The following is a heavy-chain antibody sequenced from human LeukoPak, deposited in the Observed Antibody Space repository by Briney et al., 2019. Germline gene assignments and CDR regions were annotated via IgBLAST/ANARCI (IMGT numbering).Heavy chain of an antibody. Sequence: PGGSLTLSCAASGFTFSNSAMSWCRQAPGEGLEGVSTLSGSGITTYYADSVKGRFTISRDNSKNTLYLQMNSLTAEDTAVYYCAKGIYSSGWSYFDYWGHGTLVTVSS. D-gene: IGHD6-19*01. V-gene: IGHV3-23*01. CDR1: GFTFSNSA. J-gene: IGHJ4*01. CDR2: LSGSGITT. CDR3: AKGIYSSGWSYFDY.